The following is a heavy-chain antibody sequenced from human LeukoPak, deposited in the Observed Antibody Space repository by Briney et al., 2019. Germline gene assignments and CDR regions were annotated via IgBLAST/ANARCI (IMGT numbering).Heavy chain of an antibody. V-gene: IGHV4-59*01. CDR1: GGSISSYY. Sequence: SETLSLTCTVSGGSISSYYWSWIRQPPGKGLEWIGYIYYSGSTNYNPSLKSRVTISVDTSKNQFSLKLSSVTAADTAVYYCARGVVPETYYYYYYMDVWGKGTTVTVSS. J-gene: IGHJ6*03. CDR2: IYYSGST. CDR3: ARGVVPETYYYYYYMDV. D-gene: IGHD2-2*01.